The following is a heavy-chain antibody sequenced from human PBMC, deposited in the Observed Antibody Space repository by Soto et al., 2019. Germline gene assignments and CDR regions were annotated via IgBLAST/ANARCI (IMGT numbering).Heavy chain of an antibody. CDR3: ARARRGLGELSPQNYYFDY. CDR2: ISSNGGST. J-gene: IGHJ4*02. Sequence: GGSLRLSCAASGFTFSSYAMHWVRQAPGKGLEYVSAISSNGGSTYYANSVKGRFTISRDNSKNTLYLQMGSLRAEDMAVYYCARARRGLGELSPQNYYFDYWGQGTLVTVSS. V-gene: IGHV3-64*01. CDR1: GFTFSSYA. D-gene: IGHD3-16*02.